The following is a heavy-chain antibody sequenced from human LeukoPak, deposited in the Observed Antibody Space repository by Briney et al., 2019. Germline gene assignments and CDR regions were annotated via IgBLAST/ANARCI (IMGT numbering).Heavy chain of an antibody. V-gene: IGHV3-30*03. CDR3: ARESGWHFDY. CDR1: GFTFSSYG. CDR2: ISYDGSNK. D-gene: IGHD6-19*01. Sequence: QPGRSLRLSCAASGFTFSSYGMHWVRQAPGKGLEWVAVISYDGSNKYYADSVKGRFTISRDNSKNTLYLQMNSLRAEDTAVYYCARESGWHFDYWGQGTLVTVSS. J-gene: IGHJ4*02.